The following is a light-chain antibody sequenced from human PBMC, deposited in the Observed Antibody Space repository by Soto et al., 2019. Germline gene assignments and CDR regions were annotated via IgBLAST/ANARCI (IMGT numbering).Light chain of an antibody. CDR3: SSYTSSSSLAI. CDR2: EVT. Sequence: QSALTQPASVSGSPGQSITISCSGTSSDVGFYNHVSWYQQHPGEAPKLLIYEVTIRPSGVSNRFSGSKSGNTASLTVSGLLAEDEGDYYCSSYTSSSSLAIFGGGTKVTVL. CDR1: SSDVGFYNH. V-gene: IGLV2-14*01. J-gene: IGLJ2*01.